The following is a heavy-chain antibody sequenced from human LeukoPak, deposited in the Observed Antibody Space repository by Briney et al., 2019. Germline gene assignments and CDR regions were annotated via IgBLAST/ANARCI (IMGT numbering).Heavy chain of an antibody. D-gene: IGHD3-22*01. CDR1: GGTFSSYA. CDR2: IIPIFSTA. J-gene: IGHJ4*02. V-gene: IGHV1-69*05. Sequence: ASVKVSCKASGGTFSSYAISWVRQAPGQGLEWMGGIIPIFSTANYAQRFQGRVTITTDESTSTAYMELSSLRSEDTAVYYCARCDSSGYSPYYFDYWGQGTLVTVSS. CDR3: ARCDSSGYSPYYFDY.